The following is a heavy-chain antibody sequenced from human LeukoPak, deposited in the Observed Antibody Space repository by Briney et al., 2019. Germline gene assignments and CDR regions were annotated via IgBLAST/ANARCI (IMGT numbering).Heavy chain of an antibody. CDR1: GGSISSYY. J-gene: IGHJ6*02. Sequence: PSEILSLTCTVSGGSISSYYWSWIRQPPGKGLEWSGHIYYSGSTNYNPSLKSRVTISVDTSKNQFSLKLSSVTAADTAVYYCARVLRHPYYYYGMDVWGQGTTVTVSS. V-gene: IGHV4-59*01. CDR2: IYYSGST. CDR3: ARVLRHPYYYYGMDV.